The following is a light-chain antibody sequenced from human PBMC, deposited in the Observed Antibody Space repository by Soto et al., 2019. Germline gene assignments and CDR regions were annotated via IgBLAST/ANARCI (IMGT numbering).Light chain of an antibody. CDR3: QQYNSYSPWT. J-gene: IGKJ1*01. Sequence: DIQMTQSPSTLSGSVGDRVTITCRASQTISSWLAWYQQKPGKAPKLLIYKASTLESGVPSRFSGSGSGTDFTLTISSLQPDDFATYYCQQYNSYSPWTFGQGTKWIS. V-gene: IGKV1-5*03. CDR2: KAS. CDR1: QTISSW.